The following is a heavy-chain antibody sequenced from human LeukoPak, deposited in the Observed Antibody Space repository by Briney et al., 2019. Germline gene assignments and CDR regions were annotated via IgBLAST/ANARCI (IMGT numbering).Heavy chain of an antibody. D-gene: IGHD1-14*01. CDR1: SGSINNYY. CDR3: ARTNQISETAFDI. Sequence: PSETLSLTCTVSSGSINNYYWSWIWQPPGKGLGWIGYILSSGSTNYNPSVRSRVTISVDTSKNQFSLKLSSVTAADTAVYYCARTNQISETAFDIWGQGTMVIVSS. J-gene: IGHJ3*02. V-gene: IGHV4-59*01. CDR2: ILSSGST.